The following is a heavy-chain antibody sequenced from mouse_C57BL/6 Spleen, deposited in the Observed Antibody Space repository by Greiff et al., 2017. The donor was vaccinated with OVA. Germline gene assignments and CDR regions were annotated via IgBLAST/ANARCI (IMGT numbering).Heavy chain of an antibody. D-gene: IGHD2-4*01. CDR3: ARRGYDYDPLDV. Sequence: QVQLQQPGAELVKPGASVKLSCKASGYTFTSYWMHWVKQRPGQGLAWIGMIHPNSGSTNYNEKFKSKATLTVDKSSSTAYMQLSSLTSEDSAVYYCARRGYDYDPLDVWGTGTTVTVSS. CDR1: GYTFTSYW. CDR2: IHPNSGST. J-gene: IGHJ1*03. V-gene: IGHV1-64*01.